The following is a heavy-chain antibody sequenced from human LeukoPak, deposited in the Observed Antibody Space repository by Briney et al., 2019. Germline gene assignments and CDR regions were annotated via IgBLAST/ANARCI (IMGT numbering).Heavy chain of an antibody. CDR2: IYYSGST. CDR3: ARTYRHFDWLGHSYYFDY. V-gene: IGHV4-39*01. J-gene: IGHJ4*02. CDR1: GGSISSSSYH. Sequence: SETLSLTCTVSGGSISSSSYHWGWIRQPPGKGLEWIGSIYYSGSTYYNPSLKSRVTISVDTSKNQFSLKLSSVTAADTAVYYCARTYRHFDWLGHSYYFDYWGQGTLVTVSS. D-gene: IGHD3-9*01.